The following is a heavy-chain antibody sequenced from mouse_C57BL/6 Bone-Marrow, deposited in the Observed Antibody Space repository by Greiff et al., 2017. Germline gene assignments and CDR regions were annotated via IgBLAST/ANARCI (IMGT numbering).Heavy chain of an antibody. Sequence: DVQLVESGPGLVKPSQSLSLTCSVTGYSITSGYYWNWIRQFPGNKLEWMGYISYDGSNNYNPSLKNRISITRDTSKNQFFLKLNSVTTEDTATYYCARGTRALYYFDYWGQGTTLTVSS. CDR2: ISYDGSN. V-gene: IGHV3-6*01. D-gene: IGHD3-1*01. CDR3: ARGTRALYYFDY. J-gene: IGHJ2*01. CDR1: GYSITSGYY.